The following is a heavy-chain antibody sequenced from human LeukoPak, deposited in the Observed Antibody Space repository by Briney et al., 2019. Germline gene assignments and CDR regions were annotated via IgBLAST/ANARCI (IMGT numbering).Heavy chain of an antibody. CDR1: GGSFSGYY. D-gene: IGHD3-22*01. CDR3: ARGAFPVDSSGYYYIFDY. CDR2: INHSGST. Sequence: SETLSLTWAVYGGSFSGYYWSWIRQPPGKGLEWIGEINHSGSTNYNPSLKSRFTISGDSSKNQFSLKLGSGTAADTAVYYCARGAFPVDSSGYYYIFDYWGQGTLVTVSS. J-gene: IGHJ4*02. V-gene: IGHV4-34*01.